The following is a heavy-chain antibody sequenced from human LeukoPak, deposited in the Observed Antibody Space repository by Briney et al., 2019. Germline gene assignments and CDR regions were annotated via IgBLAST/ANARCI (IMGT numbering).Heavy chain of an antibody. CDR2: INQDGSIK. CDR3: ARVGYGGNGFDN. D-gene: IGHD4-23*01. CDR1: GFTFRNYW. Sequence: PGGSLRLSCAASGFTFRNYWMSWVRQAPGKGLDWVANINQDGSIKYYVDSAKGRFTISRDNAKSSVYLQMNSLRGEDTAVYYCARVGYGGNGFDNWGQGTMVTVSS. V-gene: IGHV3-7*01. J-gene: IGHJ3*02.